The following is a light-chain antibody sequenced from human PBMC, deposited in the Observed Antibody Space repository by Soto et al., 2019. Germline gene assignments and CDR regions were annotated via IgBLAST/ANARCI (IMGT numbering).Light chain of an antibody. CDR3: LQDYNSPLT. J-gene: IGKJ4*01. V-gene: IGKV1-6*01. CDR2: GAS. Sequence: AIQMTQSPSSLSASVGDRVTIACRASQGIRNDLGWYQQKPGKAPKLLIYGASSLQSGVPSRFSGSGSGTDFTLTINSLQPEDFATYYCLQDYNSPLTFGGGTKVHIK. CDR1: QGIRND.